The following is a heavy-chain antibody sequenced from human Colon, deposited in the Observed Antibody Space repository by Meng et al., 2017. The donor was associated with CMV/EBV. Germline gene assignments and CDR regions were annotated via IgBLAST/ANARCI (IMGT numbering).Heavy chain of an antibody. CDR1: GYTFTDYY. CDR3: ERVGGWIGSSSIFGWFDP. J-gene: IGHJ5*02. V-gene: IGHV1-2*02. D-gene: IGHD6-6*01. CDR2: INSNTGAT. Sequence: VALVQFGVDVEIPGASAKVSCKGSGYTFTDYYIHWVRQAPGQGLEWMGLINSNTGATKYAQKFQNRITMTRDTSINTVYMQLSGLRSDDTAVYYCERVGGWIGSSSIFGWFDPWGQGTLVTVSS.